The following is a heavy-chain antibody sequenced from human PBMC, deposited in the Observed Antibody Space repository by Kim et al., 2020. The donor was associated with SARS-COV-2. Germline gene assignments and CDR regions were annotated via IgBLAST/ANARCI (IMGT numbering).Heavy chain of an antibody. CDR1: GFIFSNYC. CDR2: IWYDGGNK. V-gene: IGHV3-33*01. D-gene: IGHD3-9*01. J-gene: IGHJ6*02. CDR3: ARGYYDILTGYHTHYYYGLDV. Sequence: GGSLRLSCAASGFIFSNYCMHWVRQAPGKGLEWVSLIWYDGGNKYYADSVKGRFTISRDNSRNTLYLQMNSLRAEDTAVYYCARGYYDILTGYHTHYYYGLDVWGQGTTVTVSS.